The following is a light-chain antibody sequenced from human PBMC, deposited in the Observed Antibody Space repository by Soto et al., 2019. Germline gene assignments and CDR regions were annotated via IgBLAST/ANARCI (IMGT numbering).Light chain of an antibody. J-gene: IGKJ3*01. CDR2: AAS. CDR1: QSISSY. Sequence: DIQMTQSPSSLSASVGDRVTITCRASQSISSYLNWYQQKPGKAPNLLIHAASSLRSGVPSRFSGSGSGTDFTLTISSLQPEDFATYYCQQSYSTPATFGPGTKVDIK. V-gene: IGKV1-39*01. CDR3: QQSYSTPAT.